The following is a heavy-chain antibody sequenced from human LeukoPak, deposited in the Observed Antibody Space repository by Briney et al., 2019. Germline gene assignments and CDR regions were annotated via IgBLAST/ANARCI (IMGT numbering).Heavy chain of an antibody. CDR1: GGSISCGDYY. D-gene: IGHD3-22*01. CDR3: ARDYYDSSGYYYYGMDV. CDR2: IFYSGNT. Sequence: PSETLSLTCTVSGGSISCGDYYWSWIRQPPGKGLKWIGYIFYSGNTYYNPSLKSRVPISVDTSKNQFSLKLSSVTAADTAVYYCARDYYDSSGYYYYGMDVWGQGTTVTVSS. J-gene: IGHJ6*02. V-gene: IGHV4-30-4*02.